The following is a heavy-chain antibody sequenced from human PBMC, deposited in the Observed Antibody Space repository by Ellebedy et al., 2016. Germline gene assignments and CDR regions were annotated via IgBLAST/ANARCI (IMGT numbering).Heavy chain of an antibody. CDR3: AKDLERGLEWSQSAFDY. Sequence: SLKISXAASGFTFDDYAMHWVRQPPGKGLEWVSGITWNSDRVAYADSVRGRFSISRDNAKKSLYLQMNSLRPEDTALYYCAKDLERGLEWSQSAFDYWGQGTLVTVSS. V-gene: IGHV3-9*01. CDR2: ITWNSDRV. CDR1: GFTFDDYA. J-gene: IGHJ4*02. D-gene: IGHD3-3*01.